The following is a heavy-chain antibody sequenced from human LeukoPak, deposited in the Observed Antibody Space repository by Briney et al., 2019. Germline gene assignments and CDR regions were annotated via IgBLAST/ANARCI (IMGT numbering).Heavy chain of an antibody. D-gene: IGHD3-10*01. CDR3: VRTIPQGSGDY. CDR1: GGSISGYY. Sequence: SETLSLTCTVSGGSISGYYWSWIRQPPGKGLEWIAYIHYSGVTSYNPSLKSRVTISVDTSENHFSLRLHSVTAADTAVYYCVRTIPQGSGDYWGQGTLVTVSS. V-gene: IGHV4-59*01. J-gene: IGHJ4*02. CDR2: IHYSGVT.